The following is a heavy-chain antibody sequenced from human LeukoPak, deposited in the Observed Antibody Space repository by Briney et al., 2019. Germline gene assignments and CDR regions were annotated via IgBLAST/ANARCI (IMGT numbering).Heavy chain of an antibody. Sequence: SETLSLTCTVSGGSISSYYWIWIRQPPGKGLEWIGYIYYSGSTNYNPSLKSRVTISVDTSKNQFSLKLSSVTAADTAVYYCARGYSGYGDYVDYWGQGTLVTVSS. CDR2: IYYSGST. CDR1: GGSISSYY. D-gene: IGHD4-17*01. J-gene: IGHJ4*02. V-gene: IGHV4-59*01. CDR3: ARGYSGYGDYVDY.